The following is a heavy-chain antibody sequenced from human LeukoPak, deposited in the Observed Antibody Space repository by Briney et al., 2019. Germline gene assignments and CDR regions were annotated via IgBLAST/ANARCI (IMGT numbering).Heavy chain of an antibody. CDR2: ISYSGTTI. D-gene: IGHD3-22*01. J-gene: IGHJ4*02. V-gene: IGHV3-11*01. CDR3: ARDLAFYYDSSDYSYPPLY. Sequence: PGGSLRLSCAASGFTFSDYYMSWIRQAPGKGLEWVSYISYSGTTIYYADSVKGRLTISRDNAKNSLYLQMNSLRAEDTAVYYCARDLAFYYDSSDYSYPPLYWGQGTLVTVSS. CDR1: GFTFSDYY.